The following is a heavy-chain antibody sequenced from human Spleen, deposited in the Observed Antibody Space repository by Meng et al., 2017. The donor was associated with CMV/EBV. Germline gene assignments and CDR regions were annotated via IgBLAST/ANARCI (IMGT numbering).Heavy chain of an antibody. V-gene: IGHV3-7*01. CDR2: INQDGSQK. CDR1: GFTFSSHW. D-gene: IGHD1-1*01. Sequence: GGSLRLSCAASGFTFSSHWMTWVRQAPGKGLEWVANINQDGSQKNYVDSVKGRFTISRDNAKNSLFLQMNSLRAEDTAVYYCAKDQYWNLYYFDYWGHGTLVTVSS. CDR3: AKDQYWNLYYFDY. J-gene: IGHJ4*01.